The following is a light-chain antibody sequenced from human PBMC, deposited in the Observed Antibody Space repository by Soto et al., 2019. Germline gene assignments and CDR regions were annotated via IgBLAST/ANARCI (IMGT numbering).Light chain of an antibody. J-gene: IGKJ5*01. V-gene: IGKV3-20*01. CDR3: QQYGSSLSIT. CDR2: GAS. Sequence: EIVLTQSPGTLSLSPGERATLSCRASQSVSSNYFDWYQQKPGQAPSLLIPGASRRATGIPDTFSASGSGSGFALTISRLEPEDFAVYYCQQYGSSLSITFGQGTRLEIK. CDR1: QSVSSNY.